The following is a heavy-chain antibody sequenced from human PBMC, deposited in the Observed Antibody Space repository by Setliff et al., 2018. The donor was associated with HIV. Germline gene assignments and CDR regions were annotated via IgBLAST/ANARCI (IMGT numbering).Heavy chain of an antibody. J-gene: IGHJ1*01. CDR1: GFTFSNAW. V-gene: IGHV3-15*07. Sequence: LSCAASGFTFSNAWMNWVRQAPGKGLEWVGRIKSKTDGGTTDYAAPVKGRFTISRDDSKNTLYLQMNSLKTEDTAIYYCTTKPPAADFQHWGQGTLVTVSS. CDR3: TTKPPAADFQH. CDR2: IKSKTDGGTT. D-gene: IGHD2-2*01.